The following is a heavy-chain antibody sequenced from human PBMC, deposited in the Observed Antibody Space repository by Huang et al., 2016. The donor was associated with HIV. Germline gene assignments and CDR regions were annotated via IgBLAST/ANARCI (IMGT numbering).Heavy chain of an antibody. CDR3: TKDTSVWPYSAPDY. Sequence: EWVSAISGSGGSPYYADSVKGRFTISSDNSKNTLYLQMNSLRVEDTAIYYCTKDTSVWPYSAPDYWGQGTLVSVSS. CDR2: ISGSGGSP. J-gene: IGHJ4*02. V-gene: IGHV3-23*01. D-gene: IGHD2-21*01.